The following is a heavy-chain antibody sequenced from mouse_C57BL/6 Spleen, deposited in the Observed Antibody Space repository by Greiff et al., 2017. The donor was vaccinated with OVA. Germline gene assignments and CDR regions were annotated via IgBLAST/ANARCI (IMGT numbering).Heavy chain of an antibody. Sequence: QVQLQQLGAELVRPGPSVKLSCKAFGYTFTSYWMHWVKQRPIQGLDWIGNIDPSDSEIHYNQKFKDKATLTVDNSSSTAYKQLSSLTSEDSAVYYCARGGYDYDQGFAYWGQGTLVTVSA. J-gene: IGHJ3*01. CDR2: IDPSDSEI. CDR1: GYTFTSYW. V-gene: IGHV1-52*01. CDR3: ARGGYDYDQGFAY. D-gene: IGHD2-4*01.